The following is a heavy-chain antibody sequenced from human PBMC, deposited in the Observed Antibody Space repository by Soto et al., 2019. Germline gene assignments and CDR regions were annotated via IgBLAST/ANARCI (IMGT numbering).Heavy chain of an antibody. CDR1: GGSISSSSYY. D-gene: IGHD3-22*01. CDR3: ARGDSSGKMGWFDT. Sequence: XETLSLTCTVSGGSISSSSYYWGWIRQPPGKGLEWIVSIYYSGSTYYNPSLKSRVTISVDTSKNQFSLKLSSVTAADTAVYYCARGDSSGKMGWFDTWGQGTLVTVSS. CDR2: IYYSGST. J-gene: IGHJ5*02. V-gene: IGHV4-39*01.